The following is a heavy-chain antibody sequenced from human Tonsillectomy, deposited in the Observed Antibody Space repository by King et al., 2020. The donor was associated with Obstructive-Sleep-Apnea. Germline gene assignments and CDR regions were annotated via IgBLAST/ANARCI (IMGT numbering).Heavy chain of an antibody. Sequence: QVQLQQWGAGVLKPSETLSLTCPVYGGSFSGHYWSWIRLPPGKGLEVIGEIHHSGSTNYNPSLKSRVTISVDTSKNQFSLKLSSVTAADTAVYYCARVYSSSTNWFDPWGQGTLVTVSS. CDR1: GGSFSGHY. V-gene: IGHV4-34*01. J-gene: IGHJ5*02. CDR2: IHHSGST. D-gene: IGHD6-13*01. CDR3: ARVYSSSTNWFDP.